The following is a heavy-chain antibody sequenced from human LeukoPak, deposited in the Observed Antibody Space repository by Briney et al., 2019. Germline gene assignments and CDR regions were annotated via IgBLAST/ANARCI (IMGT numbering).Heavy chain of an antibody. CDR2: TSPKSGGT. J-gene: IGHJ5*02. CDR3: ARGSGGWFDP. V-gene: IGHV1-2*02. CDR1: GYTFNDRN. D-gene: IGHD3-10*01. Sequence: ASVKVSCKASGYTFNDRNVHWVRQAPGQGLEWMGFTSPKSGGTTCARKFQGRVTMTTDTSINTAYMDLSSLRSDDTAVYYCARGSGGWFDPWGQGMLVIVSS.